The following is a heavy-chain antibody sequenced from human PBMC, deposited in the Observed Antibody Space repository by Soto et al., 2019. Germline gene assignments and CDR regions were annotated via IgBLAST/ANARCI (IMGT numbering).Heavy chain of an antibody. V-gene: IGHV3-30-3*01. CDR1: GFTFSSYA. J-gene: IGHJ6*02. Sequence: GSLILSSAASGFTFSSYAMHWVRQAPGKGLEWVSVISYDGSNKYYADSVKGRFTISRDNSKNTLYLQMNSLRAEDTAVYYCARDPIVVVVAAAYGMDVWGQGTTVTVSS. CDR3: ARDPIVVVVAAAYGMDV. D-gene: IGHD2-15*01. CDR2: ISYDGSNK.